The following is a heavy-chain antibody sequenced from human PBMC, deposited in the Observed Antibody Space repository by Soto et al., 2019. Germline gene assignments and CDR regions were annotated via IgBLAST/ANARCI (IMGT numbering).Heavy chain of an antibody. J-gene: IGHJ1*01. V-gene: IGHV4-34*01. CDR1: GGSFSGYY. D-gene: IGHD1-26*01. Sequence: QVQLQQWGAGLLKPSETLSLTCAVYGGSFSGYYWSWIRQPPGKGLEWIGEINHSGSTNYNPSLKSRVTIAGDTSKNQCSLKLSSVTAADTAVYYCARGRWELEYFQHWGQGTLVTVSS. CDR2: INHSGST. CDR3: ARGRWELEYFQH.